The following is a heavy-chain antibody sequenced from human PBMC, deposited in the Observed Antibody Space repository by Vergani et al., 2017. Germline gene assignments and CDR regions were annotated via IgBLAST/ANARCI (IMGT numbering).Heavy chain of an antibody. Sequence: EVQLVESGGGLVQPGGSLRLSCAASGFTFSSYSMNWVRQAPGKGLEWVSYISSSSSTIYYADSVKGRFTISRDNAKNSLYLQMNSLRAEDTAVYYCAGTNTAMVLYYYYYMYVWGKGSTVTVSS. D-gene: IGHD5-18*01. V-gene: IGHV3-48*01. CDR1: GFTFSSYS. CDR3: AGTNTAMVLYYYYYMYV. J-gene: IGHJ6*03. CDR2: ISSSSSTI.